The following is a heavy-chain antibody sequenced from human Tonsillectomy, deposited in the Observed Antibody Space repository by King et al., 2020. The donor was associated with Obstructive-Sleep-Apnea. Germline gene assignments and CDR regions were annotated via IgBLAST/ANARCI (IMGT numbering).Heavy chain of an antibody. CDR2: ISGSGGST. V-gene: IGHV3-23*04. J-gene: IGHJ4*02. CDR3: AKDREIVLVPAAIAYYFDY. CDR1: GFTFSSYA. Sequence: DVQLVQSGGGLVQPGGSLRLSCAASGFTFSSYAMSWVRQAPGKGLEWVSAISGSGGSTYYADSVKGRFTISRDNSKNTLYLQMNSLRAEDTAVYYCAKDREIVLVPAAIAYYFDYWGQGTLVTVSS. D-gene: IGHD2-2*01.